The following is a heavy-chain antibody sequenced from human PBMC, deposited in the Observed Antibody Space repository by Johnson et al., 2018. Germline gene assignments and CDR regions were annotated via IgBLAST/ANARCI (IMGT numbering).Heavy chain of an antibody. CDR3: AKDPCGYFEYFHH. Sequence: QVQLVQSGGGVVQPGRSLRLSCAASGFTFSSYGMHWVRQAPGKGLEWVAVISYDGRNKYYADSVKGRFTISRDNSKNTLYLQMNSLKPEDTAVYYCAKDPCGYFEYFHHWGQGTLVTVSS. CDR2: ISYDGRNK. CDR1: GFTFSSYG. V-gene: IGHV3-30*18. J-gene: IGHJ1*01. D-gene: IGHD3-22*01.